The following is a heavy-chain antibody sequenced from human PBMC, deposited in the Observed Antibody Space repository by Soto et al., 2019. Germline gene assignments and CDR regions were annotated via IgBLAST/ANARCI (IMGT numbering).Heavy chain of an antibody. J-gene: IGHJ4*02. CDR3: ARRYGYSFDY. CDR1: GGSISSYY. CDR2: VYNSGRT. V-gene: IGHV4-59*08. D-gene: IGHD1-1*01. Sequence: QVQLQESGPGLVKPSETLSLTCTVFGGSISSYYWSWIRQPPGKGLEWIGYVYNSGRTNYNPSLNSRVTISVATSKTQFSLKLSSVPAADTSLYYCARRYGYSFDYWGQGTLVTVSS.